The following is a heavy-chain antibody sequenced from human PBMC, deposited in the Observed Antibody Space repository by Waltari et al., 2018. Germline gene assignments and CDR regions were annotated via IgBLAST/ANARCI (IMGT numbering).Heavy chain of an antibody. V-gene: IGHV3-74*01. J-gene: IGHJ3*02. D-gene: IGHD5-18*01. CDR3: ARDGYSYGLGTFDI. CDR2: ISSDGSST. Sequence: EVQLWKSGGGLVHPGGSLDPPVQPQGSTFSYSWIHWRRQAPGKGLVWVSRISSDGSSTSYADSVKGRFTISRDNAKNTLYLQMNSLRAEDTAVYYCARDGYSYGLGTFDIWGQGTMVTVSS. CDR1: GSTFSYSW.